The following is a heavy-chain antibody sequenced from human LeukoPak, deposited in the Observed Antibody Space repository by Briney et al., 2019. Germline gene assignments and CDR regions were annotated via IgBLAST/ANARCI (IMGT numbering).Heavy chain of an antibody. D-gene: IGHD6-19*01. J-gene: IGHJ5*02. CDR1: GGSISSASYS. V-gene: IGHV4-61*01. Sequence: SETLSLTCAVSGGSISSASYSWSWIRQPPGKGLEWIGYIYYSGSTNYNPSLKSRVTISVDTSKNQFSLKLSSVTAADTAVYYCARENLAVAYNWFDPWGQGTLVTVSS. CDR3: ARENLAVAYNWFDP. CDR2: IYYSGST.